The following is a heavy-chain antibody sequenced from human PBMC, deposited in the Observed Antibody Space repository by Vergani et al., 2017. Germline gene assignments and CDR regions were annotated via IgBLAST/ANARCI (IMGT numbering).Heavy chain of an antibody. Sequence: EVQLVESGGGLVQPGGSLRLSCAASGFTFSSYSMNWVRQAPGKGLEWVSYISSSSSTIYYADSVKGRFTISRDNAKNSLYLQMNSLRAEDTALYYCARDAIQSGSYFGYWGQGTLVTVSS. CDR1: GFTFSSYS. CDR3: ARDAIQSGSYFGY. CDR2: ISSSSSTI. J-gene: IGHJ4*02. D-gene: IGHD1-26*01. V-gene: IGHV3-48*01.